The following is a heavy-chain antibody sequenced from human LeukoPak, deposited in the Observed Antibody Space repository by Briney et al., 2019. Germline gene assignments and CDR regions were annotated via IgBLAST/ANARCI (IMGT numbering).Heavy chain of an antibody. D-gene: IGHD3-3*01. J-gene: IGHJ3*02. CDR2: IYYSGST. V-gene: IGHV4-59*01. CDR3: ARVSRGRVLRFLEWPHDAFDI. CDR1: GASISSYY. Sequence: SETLSLTCTVSGASISSYYWSWIRQPPGKGLEWIGYIYYSGSTNYNPSLKSRVTISVDTSKNQFSLKLSSVTAADTAVYYCARVSRGRVLRFLEWPHDAFDIWGQGTMVTVSS.